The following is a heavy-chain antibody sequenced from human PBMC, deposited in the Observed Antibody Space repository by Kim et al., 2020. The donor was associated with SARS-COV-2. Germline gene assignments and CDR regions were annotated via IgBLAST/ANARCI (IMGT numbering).Heavy chain of an antibody. CDR1: GFTFDDYA. CDR3: AKEYRSGYYFEGEASAFDI. J-gene: IGHJ3*02. Sequence: GGSLRLSCAASGFTFDDYAMHWVRQAPGKGLEWVSGISWNSGSIGYADSVKGRFTISRDNAKNSLYLQMNSLRAEDTALYYCAKEYRSGYYFEGEASAFDIWGQGTMVTVSS. V-gene: IGHV3-9*01. D-gene: IGHD3-22*01. CDR2: ISWNSGSI.